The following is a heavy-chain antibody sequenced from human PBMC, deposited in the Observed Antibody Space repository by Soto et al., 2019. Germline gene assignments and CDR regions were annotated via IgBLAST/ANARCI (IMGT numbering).Heavy chain of an antibody. CDR2: IYPGDSDT. D-gene: IGHD2-15*01. Sequence: PGVSLKVSCKGSGYSCTSYWMGWVRQMTGKGLEWMGIIYPGDSDTRYSPSFQGQVTISVDKSISTAYLQWSSLKASDTDMYYCARAMVVAATSNAFAIWGQGTMVTFSS. CDR3: ARAMVVAATSNAFAI. J-gene: IGHJ3*02. CDR1: GYSCTSYW. V-gene: IGHV5-51*01.